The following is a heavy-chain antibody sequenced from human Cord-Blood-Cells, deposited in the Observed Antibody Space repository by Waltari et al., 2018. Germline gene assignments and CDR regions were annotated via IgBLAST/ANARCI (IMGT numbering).Heavy chain of an antibody. Sequence: QVQLVQSGAEVKKPGASVKVSCKASGYTFTRYAMHWVRQAPGHRLEWMGWINAGNGNTKYSQKFQGRVTITRDTSASTAYMELSSLRSEDTAVYYCARKWYTMVRGVIMADWYFDLWGRGTLVTVSS. V-gene: IGHV1-3*01. CDR2: INAGNGNT. CDR1: GYTFTRYA. J-gene: IGHJ2*01. D-gene: IGHD3-10*01. CDR3: ARKWYTMVRGVIMADWYFDL.